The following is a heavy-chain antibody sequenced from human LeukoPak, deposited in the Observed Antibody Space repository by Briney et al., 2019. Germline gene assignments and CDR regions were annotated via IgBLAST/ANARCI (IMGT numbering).Heavy chain of an antibody. CDR2: INSDGSST. J-gene: IGHJ3*02. CDR1: GXTFSSYW. D-gene: IGHD1-26*01. CDR3: ARQPPSIVGATGAFDI. Sequence: GGSLRLSCAASGXTFSSYWMHWVRQAPGKGQVWVSRINSDGSSTSYADSVKGRFTISRDNAKNTLYLQMNSLRAEDTAVYYCARQPPSIVGATGAFDIWGQGTMVTVSS. V-gene: IGHV3-74*01.